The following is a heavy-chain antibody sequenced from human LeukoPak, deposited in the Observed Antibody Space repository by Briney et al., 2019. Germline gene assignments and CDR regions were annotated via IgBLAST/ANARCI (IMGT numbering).Heavy chain of an antibody. Sequence: AGGSLGLSCAASGFTFSTYGMDWVRQAPGKGLEWVAVISNDGSNQDYVDFVKGRFTISRDNSKNTLYLQMNSLRAEDTAIYYCVKGNSGSYYGAFDIWGQGTMVTVSS. D-gene: IGHD1-26*01. CDR2: ISNDGSNQ. V-gene: IGHV3-30*18. CDR3: VKGNSGSYYGAFDI. CDR1: GFTFSTYG. J-gene: IGHJ3*02.